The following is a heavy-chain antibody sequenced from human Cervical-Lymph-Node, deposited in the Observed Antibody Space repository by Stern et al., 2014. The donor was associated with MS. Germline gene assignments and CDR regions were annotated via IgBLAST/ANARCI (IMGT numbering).Heavy chain of an antibody. D-gene: IGHD6-13*01. J-gene: IGHJ4*02. V-gene: IGHV3-33*01. Sequence: VQLVESGGGVVQPGKSLRLSCAASGFTFSSYGIHWVRQAPGKGLEWVAGVWYDGSNKYYADSVKVRFTISRDNSKNTVFLQMNSLRVEDTSVYYCARYRSSWYSLDYWGQGTLVTVSS. CDR3: ARYRSSWYSLDY. CDR2: VWYDGSNK. CDR1: GFTFSSYG.